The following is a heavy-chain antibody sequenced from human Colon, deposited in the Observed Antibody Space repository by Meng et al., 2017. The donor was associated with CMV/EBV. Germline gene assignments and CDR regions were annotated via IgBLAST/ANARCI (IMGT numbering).Heavy chain of an antibody. CDR1: GFTFSNYA. CDR2: ISNDGGSQ. J-gene: IGHJ4*02. D-gene: IGHD2-2*01. CDR3: ARDDRGPAANSN. Sequence: GGSLRLSCAASGFTFSNYAMHWVRQAPGKGLEWVAIISNDGGSQNYADSVKGRFTISRDESKDTLVLQMNSLRTEDTAVYYCARDDRGPAANSNWGQGTMVTVSS. V-gene: IGHV3-30*04.